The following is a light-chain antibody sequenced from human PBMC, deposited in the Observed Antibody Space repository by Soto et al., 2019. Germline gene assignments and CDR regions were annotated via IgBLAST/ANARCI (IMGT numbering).Light chain of an antibody. J-gene: IGKJ2*02. CDR3: QQYHDWPTST. V-gene: IGKV3-15*01. CDR2: GAS. Sequence: EIVMTQSPATLSVSPGERATLSCRASQSISDDVAWYQQKPGQAPRLLISGASTRATGIPARFSGSGSGTEFTLTISSLQSEDFAVYYCQQYHDWPTSTFGQGTKLEIK. CDR1: QSISDD.